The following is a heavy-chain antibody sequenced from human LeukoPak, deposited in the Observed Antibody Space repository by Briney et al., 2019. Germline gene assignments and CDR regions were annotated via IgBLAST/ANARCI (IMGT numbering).Heavy chain of an antibody. CDR2: ITYGSDTI. CDR3: AKPGRVS. J-gene: IGHJ5*02. V-gene: IGHV3-48*04. CDR1: GFYFGGHA. Sequence: GGSLRLSCAASGFYFGGHAMHWLRQAPGKGLEWVAYITYGSDTIFYADSVKGRFTVSRDNAKNSLYLQMDSLRAEDTAVYYCAKPGRVSWGQGTLVTVSS.